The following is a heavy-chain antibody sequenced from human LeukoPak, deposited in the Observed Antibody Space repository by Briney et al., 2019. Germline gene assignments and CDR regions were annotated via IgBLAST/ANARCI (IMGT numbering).Heavy chain of an antibody. CDR3: ARGYYGDYLYYFDY. CDR2: IYYSGST. Sequence: SETLSLTCTVSGGSISSYYWSWIRQPPGKGLGWIGYIYYSGSTNYNPSLKSRVTISVDTSKNQFSLKLSSVTAADTAVYYCARGYYGDYLYYFDYWGQGTLVTVSS. V-gene: IGHV4-59*08. CDR1: GGSISSYY. D-gene: IGHD4-17*01. J-gene: IGHJ4*02.